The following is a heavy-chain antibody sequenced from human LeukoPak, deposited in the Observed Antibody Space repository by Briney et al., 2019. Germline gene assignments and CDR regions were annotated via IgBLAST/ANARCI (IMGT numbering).Heavy chain of an antibody. V-gene: IGHV3-11*01. J-gene: IGHJ4*02. CDR2: ISSSGSAI. Sequence: GGSLRLSCAASGFTFSDYYVTWIRQAPGKGLGWVSYISSSGSAIYYADSVKGRFTISRDYAKNSLYLQMNSLRAEDTAVYYCATLGRNYFDSWGQGTLVTVSS. CDR3: ATLGRNYFDS. D-gene: IGHD2-15*01. CDR1: GFTFSDYY.